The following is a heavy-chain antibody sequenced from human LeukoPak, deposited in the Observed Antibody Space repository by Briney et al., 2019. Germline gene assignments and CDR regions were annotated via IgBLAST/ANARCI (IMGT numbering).Heavy chain of an antibody. D-gene: IGHD1-26*01. CDR1: GFTFSSYA. Sequence: GGSLRLTCAASGFTFSSYAMSWLRQAPGKGLEWVAGISDSGGRTIYADSVKGRFTISRDNPKNTLYLQMNSLRAEDTAVYYCARCGKRAGATGYSDYWGQGTLVTVSS. CDR2: ISDSGGRT. J-gene: IGHJ4*02. CDR3: ARCGKRAGATGYSDY. V-gene: IGHV3-23*01.